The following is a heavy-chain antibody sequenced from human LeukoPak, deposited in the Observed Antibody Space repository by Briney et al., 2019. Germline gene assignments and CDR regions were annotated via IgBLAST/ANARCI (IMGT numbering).Heavy chain of an antibody. Sequence: GGSLRLSCAASGFTFSSDAMSWVRQTPGKGLECVSTIRGSDSRTYYADSAKGRFTISRDNSTNTLYLQMNSLRAGDTAVYYCAKSGSRETVDYWGQGTLVTVSS. CDR1: GFTFSSDA. CDR2: IRGSDSRT. D-gene: IGHD6-25*01. CDR3: AKSGSRETVDY. V-gene: IGHV3-23*01. J-gene: IGHJ4*02.